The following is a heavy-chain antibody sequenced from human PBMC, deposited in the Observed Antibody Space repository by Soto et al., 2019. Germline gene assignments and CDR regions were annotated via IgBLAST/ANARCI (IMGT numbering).Heavy chain of an antibody. D-gene: IGHD2-15*01. J-gene: IGHJ5*02. CDR2: IIPIFGTA. Sequence: VKVSCKASGGTFSSYAISWVRQASGQGLEWMGGIIPIFGTANYAQKFQGRVTITADESTSTAYMELSSLRSEDTAVYYCARGVVAAMFGYNLFYPWGQGTLVTVSS. CDR3: ARGVVAAMFGYNLFYP. CDR1: GGTFSSYA. V-gene: IGHV1-69*13.